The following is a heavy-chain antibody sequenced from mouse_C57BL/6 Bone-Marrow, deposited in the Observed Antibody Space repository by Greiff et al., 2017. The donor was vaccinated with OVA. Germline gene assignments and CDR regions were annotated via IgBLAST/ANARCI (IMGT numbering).Heavy chain of an antibody. CDR1: GYTFTDYY. J-gene: IGHJ4*01. CDR2: IFPGSGST. D-gene: IGHD2-1*01. CDR3: ARSKGNYRNYYAMDY. V-gene: IGHV1-75*01. Sequence: QVQLQQSGPELVKPGASVKISCKASGYTFTDYYINWVKQRPGQGLECIGWIFPGSGSTYYNEKFKGKATLTVDKSSSTAYMLLSSLTSEDSAVYFCARSKGNYRNYYAMDYWGQGTSVTVSS.